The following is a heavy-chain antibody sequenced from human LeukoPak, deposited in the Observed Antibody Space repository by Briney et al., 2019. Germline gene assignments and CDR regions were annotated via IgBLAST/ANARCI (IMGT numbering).Heavy chain of an antibody. D-gene: IGHD2-2*02. CDR2: INHSGST. J-gene: IGHJ5*02. CDR1: GGSFSGYY. CDR3: ARGQGPANTYQLLYRKYNWFDP. V-gene: IGHV4-34*01. Sequence: PSETLSLTCAVYGGSFSGYYWSWIRQPPGKGLEWIGEINHSGSTNYNPPLKSRVTISVDTSKNQFSLKLSSVTAADTAVYYCARGQGPANTYQLLYRKYNWFDPWGQGTLVTVSS.